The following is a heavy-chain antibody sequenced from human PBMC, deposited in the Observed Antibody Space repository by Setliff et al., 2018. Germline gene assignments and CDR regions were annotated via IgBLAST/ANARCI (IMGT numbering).Heavy chain of an antibody. CDR2: INPDNGNR. J-gene: IGHJ3*02. Sequence: GASVQVSCKDSGFTLTSYPIHWVRQAPGQRLEWMGWINPDNGNRKYSQRFQGRVTITRDTTASTVFLELSTLRSEDTAVYYCTRDFLGGTASFDIWGQGTMVTVSS. CDR1: GFTLTSYP. V-gene: IGHV1-3*01. D-gene: IGHD3-3*01. CDR3: TRDFLGGTASFDI.